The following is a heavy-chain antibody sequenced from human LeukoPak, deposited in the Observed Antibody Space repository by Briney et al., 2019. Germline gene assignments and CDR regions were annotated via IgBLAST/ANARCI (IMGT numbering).Heavy chain of an antibody. D-gene: IGHD3-9*01. J-gene: IGHJ4*02. CDR2: IIPIFGTA. Sequence: SVKVSCKASGGTFSSYAIGWVRQAPGQGLEWMGGIIPIFGTANYAQKFQGRVTITADESTSTAYMELSSLRSEDTAVYYCASNPNYYDILTGSTPKYYFDYWGQGTLVTVSS. CDR3: ASNPNYYDILTGSTPKYYFDY. V-gene: IGHV1-69*13. CDR1: GGTFSSYA.